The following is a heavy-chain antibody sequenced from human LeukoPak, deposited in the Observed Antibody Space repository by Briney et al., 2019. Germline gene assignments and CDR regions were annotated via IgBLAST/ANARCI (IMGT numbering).Heavy chain of an antibody. J-gene: IGHJ6*03. Sequence: EASVKVSCKASGGTFSSYTISWVRQAPGQGLEWMGWVNPNSGNTGYAQKFQGRVTITRNTSISTAYLELRSLRSEDTAVYYCARGDFWSGYSNYYYMDVWGKGTTVTVSS. CDR3: ARGDFWSGYSNYYYMDV. D-gene: IGHD3-3*01. V-gene: IGHV1-8*03. CDR2: VNPNSGNT. CDR1: GGTFSSYT.